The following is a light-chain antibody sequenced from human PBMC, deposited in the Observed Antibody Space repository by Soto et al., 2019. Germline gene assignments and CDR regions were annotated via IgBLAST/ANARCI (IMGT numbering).Light chain of an antibody. J-gene: IGKJ3*01. CDR1: QSISNS. Sequence: DIQLTQSPSSLSASVGDRVSITCRASQSISNSLNRYQQKPGKAPKVLIYAASNLQSGVPARFSGSGSGTDFTLTISSLQPEDFATYFCQQTYSLSRVTFGPGTNVDLK. CDR3: QQTYSLSRVT. CDR2: AAS. V-gene: IGKV1-39*01.